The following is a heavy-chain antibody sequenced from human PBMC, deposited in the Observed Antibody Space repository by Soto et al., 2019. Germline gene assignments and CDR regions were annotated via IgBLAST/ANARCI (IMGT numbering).Heavy chain of an antibody. CDR3: ARTTVTGTIYYFDP. CDR2: IIPNSGDT. D-gene: IGHD6-19*01. Sequence: QVQLVQSGAEVKKPGASVKVSCEASGYSFTDYYIQWVRQAPGQGLEWVGWIIPNSGDTKYGQKSQGRVTMTRDTSISTAYMELSRLEYDDTAVYYCARTTVTGTIYYFDPWGQGTLVTVSS. J-gene: IGHJ4*02. V-gene: IGHV1-2*02. CDR1: GYSFTDYY.